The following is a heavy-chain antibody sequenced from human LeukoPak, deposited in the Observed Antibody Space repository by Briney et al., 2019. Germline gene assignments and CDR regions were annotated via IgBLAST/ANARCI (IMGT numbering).Heavy chain of an antibody. CDR2: MNPNSGNT. CDR1: GYTFTSYD. J-gene: IGHJ5*02. Sequence: ASVKVSCKASGYTFTSYDMHWVRQAPGQGLEWMGRMNPNSGNTGYAQKFQGRVTMTRNTSISTAYMELSSLRSEDTAVYYCARGGDIWFGELSTNGFDPWGQGTLVTVSS. D-gene: IGHD3-10*01. V-gene: IGHV1-8*02. CDR3: ARGGDIWFGELSTNGFDP.